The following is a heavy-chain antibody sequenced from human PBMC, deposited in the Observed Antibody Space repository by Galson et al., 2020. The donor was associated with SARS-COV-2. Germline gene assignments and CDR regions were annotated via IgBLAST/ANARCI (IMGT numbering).Heavy chain of an antibody. V-gene: IGHV3-30-3*01. D-gene: IGHD3-22*01. CDR2: ISYDGSNK. Sequence: TGGSLRLSCAASGFTFSSYAMHWVRQAPGKGLEWVAVISYDGSNKYYADSVKGRFTISRDNSKNTLYLQMNSLRAEDTAVYYCAREGGSSYYYDSSGYYGAFDIWGQGTMVTVSS. CDR3: AREGGSSYYYDSSGYYGAFDI. CDR1: GFTFSSYA. J-gene: IGHJ3*02.